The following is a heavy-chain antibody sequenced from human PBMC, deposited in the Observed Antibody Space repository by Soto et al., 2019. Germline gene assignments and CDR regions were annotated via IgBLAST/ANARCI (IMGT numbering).Heavy chain of an antibody. V-gene: IGHV3-15*07. CDR3: SADLPDWGAYAFDY. J-gene: IGHJ4*02. Sequence: EVQLVESGGGLVEPGGSLRLSCAASGFTFNGAWMNWVRQGPGKGLEWVGRVKSKVDGETIDYAAPVKGRFTISRDDSRNMVYLQMNSLSTEDTAMHYCSADLPDWGAYAFDYWGQGALVTVSS. CDR2: VKSKVDGETI. CDR1: GFTFNGAW. D-gene: IGHD3-16*01.